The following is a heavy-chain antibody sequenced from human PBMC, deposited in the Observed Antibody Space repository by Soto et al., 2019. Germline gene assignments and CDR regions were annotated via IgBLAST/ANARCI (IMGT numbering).Heavy chain of an antibody. Sequence: PGGSLRLSCAASGFTFSSYAMRWVRQAPGKGLEWVSSISTNGGNTYYADAVKGRFTISRVNSKNTLYLQMNSLRVEDTAVYYCTKGASDYYGLDVWGQGTTVTV. CDR1: GFTFSSYA. CDR3: TKGASDYYGLDV. CDR2: ISTNGGNT. V-gene: IGHV3-23*01. J-gene: IGHJ6*02.